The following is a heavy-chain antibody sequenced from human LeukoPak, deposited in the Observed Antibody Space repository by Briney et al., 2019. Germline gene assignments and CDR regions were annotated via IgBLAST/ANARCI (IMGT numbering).Heavy chain of an antibody. J-gene: IGHJ4*02. CDR2: IYSGGST. Sequence: GGSLRLSCAASGFTVSSNYMSWVRQAPGKGLEWVSVIYSGGSTYYADSVKGRFTISRDNAKNTLSLEMNSLRAEDTAVYYCASGAYTQGRMIDFWGQGTLVTVSS. CDR1: GFTVSSNY. D-gene: IGHD5-18*01. V-gene: IGHV3-53*01. CDR3: ASGAYTQGRMIDF.